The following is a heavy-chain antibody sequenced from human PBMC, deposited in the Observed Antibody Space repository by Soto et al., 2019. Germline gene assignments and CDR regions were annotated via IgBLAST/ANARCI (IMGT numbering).Heavy chain of an antibody. CDR1: GFIFSSYG. CDR2: ISYDGSNK. V-gene: IGHV3-30*18. J-gene: IGHJ4*02. CDR3: AKDDGHCSGGSCYSLVNY. D-gene: IGHD2-15*01. Sequence: QVQLVESGGGVVQPGMSLRLSCAASGFIFSSYGMHWVRQAPGKGLEWVAVISYDGSNKYYADSVKGRFTISRDNSKNTLYLQMSSLSAEDTAVYYCAKDDGHCSGGSCYSLVNYWGKGTLVIFSS.